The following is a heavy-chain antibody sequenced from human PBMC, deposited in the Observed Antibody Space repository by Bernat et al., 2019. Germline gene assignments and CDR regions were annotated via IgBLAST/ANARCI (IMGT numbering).Heavy chain of an antibody. CDR2: IDPSDSYT. V-gene: IGHV5-10-1*01. CDR1: GYSFTSYW. Sequence: EVQLLQFGAEVKKPGESLRISCKGSGYSFTSYWISWVRQMLGKCLEWMGRIDPSDSYTNYSPSFQGRVTISADESISTAYLRWGSGRASDTARYYCGGRDYGDYWGQGTLGTGSS. CDR3: GGRDYGDY. J-gene: IGHJ4*02.